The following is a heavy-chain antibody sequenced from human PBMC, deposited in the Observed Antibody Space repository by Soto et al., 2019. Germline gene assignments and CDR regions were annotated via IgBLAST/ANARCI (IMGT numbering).Heavy chain of an antibody. Sequence: ASETLSLTCAVYGGSFSGYYWSWIRQPPGKGLEWIGEINHSGSTNYNPSLKSRVTISVDTSKNQFSLKLSSVTAADTAVYYCATGFGELLYDWFDPWGQGTLVTVSS. V-gene: IGHV4-34*01. CDR2: INHSGST. D-gene: IGHD3-10*01. J-gene: IGHJ5*02. CDR1: GGSFSGYY. CDR3: ATGFGELLYDWFDP.